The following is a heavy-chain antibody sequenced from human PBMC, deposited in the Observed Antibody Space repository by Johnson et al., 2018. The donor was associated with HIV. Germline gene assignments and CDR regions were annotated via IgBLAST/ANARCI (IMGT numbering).Heavy chain of an antibody. CDR3: AREELEPDVFDI. D-gene: IGHD1-1*01. V-gene: IGHV3-30*04. CDR2: VSDHGRTT. Sequence: QVQLVESGGGVVQPGRSLRLSCAASGFTFSSYAMHWVRQAPGKGLEWVAVVSDHGRTTYFADSVKGRFTISRANSKNTLSLQMNSLRAEDTAVYYCAREELEPDVFDIWGQGTMVTVSS. J-gene: IGHJ3*02. CDR1: GFTFSSYA.